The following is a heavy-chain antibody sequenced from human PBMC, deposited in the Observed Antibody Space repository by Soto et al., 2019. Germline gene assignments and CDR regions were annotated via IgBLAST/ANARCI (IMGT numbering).Heavy chain of an antibody. CDR1: RFTFSSFW. D-gene: IGHD1-1*01. Sequence: GGSLRLSCAASRFTFSSFWMSWVRQAPGKGVEWVANIKYDGSEKYYVDSVRGRFTISRDNAKNSLYLQMNSLRPEDTAIYYCARTTGPDYWGQGTLVTVSS. V-gene: IGHV3-7*04. J-gene: IGHJ4*02. CDR3: ARTTGPDY. CDR2: IKYDGSEK.